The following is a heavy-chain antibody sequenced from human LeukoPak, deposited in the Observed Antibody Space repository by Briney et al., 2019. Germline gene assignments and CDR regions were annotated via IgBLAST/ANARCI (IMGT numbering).Heavy chain of an antibody. Sequence: ASVKVSCKASGYTFTGYYMHWVRQAPGQGLEWMGWINPNSGGTNYAQKFQGRVTMTRDTSISTAYMELSRLRSDDTAVYYCARARYNWNPDYFDYWGQGTLVTVSS. D-gene: IGHD1-20*01. CDR1: GYTFTGYY. J-gene: IGHJ4*02. V-gene: IGHV1-2*02. CDR2: INPNSGGT. CDR3: ARARYNWNPDYFDY.